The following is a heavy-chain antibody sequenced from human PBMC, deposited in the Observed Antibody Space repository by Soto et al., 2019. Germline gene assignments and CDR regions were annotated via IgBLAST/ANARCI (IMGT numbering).Heavy chain of an antibody. CDR3: ARGRVFARYYVDY. CDR1: GYTFTSYD. J-gene: IGHJ4*02. Sequence: QVQLVQSGAEVKKPGASVKVSCKASGYTFTSYDINWVRQATGQGLVWMGWMNHNSGNTGYVQKCEGRVTMPRNTSISTAYMKLRSLRSEDTAVYYGARGRVFARYYVDYWGQGTLVTVSS. V-gene: IGHV1-8*01. CDR2: MNHNSGNT. D-gene: IGHD6-6*01.